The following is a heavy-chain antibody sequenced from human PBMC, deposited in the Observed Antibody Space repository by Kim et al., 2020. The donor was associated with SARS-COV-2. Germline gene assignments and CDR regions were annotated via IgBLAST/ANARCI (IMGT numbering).Heavy chain of an antibody. Sequence: GGSLRLSCAASGFTFSSYAMSWVRQAPGKGLEWVSAISGSGGSTYYADSVKGRFTISRDNSKNTLYLQMNSLRAEDTAVYYCANLAGYYDSSGKSPWGQGTLVTVSS. V-gene: IGHV3-23*01. CDR2: ISGSGGST. J-gene: IGHJ5*02. CDR3: ANLAGYYDSSGKSP. D-gene: IGHD3-22*01. CDR1: GFTFSSYA.